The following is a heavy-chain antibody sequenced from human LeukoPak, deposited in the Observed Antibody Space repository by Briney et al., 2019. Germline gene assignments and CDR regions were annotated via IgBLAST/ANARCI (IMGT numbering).Heavy chain of an antibody. J-gene: IGHJ5*02. CDR3: AKDCGGAAAGRGGWFDP. CDR2: ISPSGSIS. Sequence: LTGGSLRLSCAASGFTFSSYSMNWVRQAPGKGLEWVSGISPSGSISYYADSVKGRFTISRDNSKNTLYLQMNSLRAEDTAVYYCAKDCGGAAAGRGGWFDPWGQGTLVTVSS. D-gene: IGHD6-13*01. V-gene: IGHV3-23*01. CDR1: GFTFSSYS.